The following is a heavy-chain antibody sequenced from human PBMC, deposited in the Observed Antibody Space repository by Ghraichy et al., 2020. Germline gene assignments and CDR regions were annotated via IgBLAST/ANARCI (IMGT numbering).Heavy chain of an antibody. Sequence: LSLTCAASGFTFSSYAMSWVRQAPGKGLEWVSAISGSGGSTYYADSVKGRFTISRDNSKNTLYLQMNSLRAEDTAVYYCAKGLDYGDYPAGVDYWGQGTLVTVSS. V-gene: IGHV3-23*01. CDR1: GFTFSSYA. CDR3: AKGLDYGDYPAGVDY. J-gene: IGHJ4*02. D-gene: IGHD4-17*01. CDR2: ISGSGGST.